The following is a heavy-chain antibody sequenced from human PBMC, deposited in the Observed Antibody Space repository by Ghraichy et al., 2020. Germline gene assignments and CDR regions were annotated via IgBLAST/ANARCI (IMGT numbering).Heavy chain of an antibody. J-gene: IGHJ3*02. Sequence: GESLNISCAASGFTVRSNYMSWVRQAPGKGLEWVSVIYSGGNTDYADSVKGRFTISRDNSKNTLYLQMNSLRAEDTAVYYCARGAQQMVLSYAFDIWGQGTMVTVSS. D-gene: IGHD6-13*01. V-gene: IGHV3-53*01. CDR2: IYSGGNT. CDR1: GFTVRSNY. CDR3: ARGAQQMVLSYAFDI.